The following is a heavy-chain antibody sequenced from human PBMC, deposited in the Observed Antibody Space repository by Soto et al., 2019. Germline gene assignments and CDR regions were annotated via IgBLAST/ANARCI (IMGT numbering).Heavy chain of an antibody. D-gene: IGHD2-21*01. CDR2: ISGYNGNT. Sequence: GTVGCQSSAYVLTRYGFSWVRQAPGQGLEWMGWISGYNGNTNYAQKFQDRVTMTTDKSTRTANTELRGVRSDDTAVYDWARIPHNFNWVPYGLDVWGQGTTVTVSS. J-gene: IGHJ6*02. V-gene: IGHV1-18*01. CDR3: ARIPHNFNWVPYGLDV. CDR1: AYVLTRYG.